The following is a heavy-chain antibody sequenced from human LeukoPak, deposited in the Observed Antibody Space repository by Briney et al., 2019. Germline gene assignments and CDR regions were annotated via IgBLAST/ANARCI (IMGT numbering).Heavy chain of an antibody. J-gene: IGHJ6*03. D-gene: IGHD3-10*01. CDR3: AKSYGSGSHYYYYYMDV. V-gene: IGHV3-30*02. CDR1: GFTFSSYG. Sequence: PGGSLRLSCAASGFTFSSYGMHWFRQAPGKGLEWVAFIWYDGSNTYYADSVKGRFTITRDNSKNTLYLQMNSLRAEDTAVYYCAKSYGSGSHYYYYYMDVWGKGTTVTVSS. CDR2: IWYDGSNT.